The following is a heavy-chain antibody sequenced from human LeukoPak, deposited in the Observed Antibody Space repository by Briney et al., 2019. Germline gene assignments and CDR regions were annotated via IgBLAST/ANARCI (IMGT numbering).Heavy chain of an antibody. J-gene: IGHJ4*02. Sequence: PSETLSLTCTVSGGSMSSGGYYWSWIRQHPGKGLEWIGYIYNSGSTYYNPSLKSRVTISVDTSKSQFSLKLSSVTAADTAVYYCARQNAGYSSGWYEVYFDYWGQGTLSPSPQ. D-gene: IGHD6-19*01. CDR2: IYNSGST. CDR3: ARQNAGYSSGWYEVYFDY. V-gene: IGHV4-31*03. CDR1: GGSMSSGGYY.